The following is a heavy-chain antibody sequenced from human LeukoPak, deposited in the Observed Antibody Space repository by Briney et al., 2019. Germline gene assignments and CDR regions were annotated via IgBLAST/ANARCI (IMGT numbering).Heavy chain of an antibody. CDR1: GFTVSSNY. D-gene: IGHD3-22*01. J-gene: IGHJ4*02. CDR2: IYSGGST. V-gene: IGHV3-66*01. Sequence: GGSLRLSCAASGFTVSSNYMSWVRQAPGKGLEWVSVIYSGGSTYYADSVKGRFTISRDNSKNTLYLQMNSLRAEDTAVYYCARDFHSGYLDYWGQGTLVTVSS. CDR3: ARDFHSGYLDY.